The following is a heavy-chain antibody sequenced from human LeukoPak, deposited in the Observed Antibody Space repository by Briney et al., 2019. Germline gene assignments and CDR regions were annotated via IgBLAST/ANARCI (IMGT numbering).Heavy chain of an antibody. D-gene: IGHD4-17*01. J-gene: IGHJ2*01. CDR3: AKDVGTTGMDWYFDL. CDR2: IRYDGSNK. CDR1: GFTFSSYG. V-gene: IGHV3-30*02. Sequence: HPGGSLRLSCAASGFTFSSYGMHWVRQAPGKGLEWVAFIRYDGSNKYYADSVKGRFTISRDNSKNTLYLQMNSLRAEDTALYYCAKDVGTTGMDWYFDLWGRGTLVTVSS.